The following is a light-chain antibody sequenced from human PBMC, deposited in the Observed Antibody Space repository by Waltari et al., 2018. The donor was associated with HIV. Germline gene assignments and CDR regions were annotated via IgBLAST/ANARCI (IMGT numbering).Light chain of an antibody. V-gene: IGKV1-39*01. J-gene: IGKJ2*01. CDR1: QSVKSH. Sequence: DIQMTQSPSSLSASVGGSATITCRASQSVKSHLNWYQVKPGRAPKLLIYGASSLQTGVPSRFTGSGTGTDFTLTINSLQPEDFSTYYCQQSYDLPYTFGQGTKLE. CDR2: GAS. CDR3: QQSYDLPYT.